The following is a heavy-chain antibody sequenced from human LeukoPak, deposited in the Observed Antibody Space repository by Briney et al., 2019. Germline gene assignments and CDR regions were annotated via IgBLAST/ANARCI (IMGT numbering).Heavy chain of an antibody. CDR2: ICGSSACI. CDR3: ARGRRDGYNY. D-gene: IGHD5-24*01. CDR1: GFTFSSYS. V-gene: IGHV3-21*01. Sequence: GGSLRLSCAASGFTFSSYSMNWVRQAPGKGLEWVSAICGSSACILYADSVKGRFTISRDNARNSLFLQMSILRAEDTAVYYCARGRRDGYNYWGQGTLVTVSS. J-gene: IGHJ4*02.